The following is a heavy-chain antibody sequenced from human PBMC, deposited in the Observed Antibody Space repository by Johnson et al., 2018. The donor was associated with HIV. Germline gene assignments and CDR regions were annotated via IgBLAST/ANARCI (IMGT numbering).Heavy chain of an antibody. CDR2: IKSKTDGGTT. D-gene: IGHD6-13*01. CDR3: TTAASSSWYGEDAFDI. CDR1: GFTFSNAW. V-gene: IGHV3-15*01. Sequence: VQLVESGGGLVKPGGSLRLSCAASGFTFSNAWMSWVRQAPGKGLEWVGRIKSKTDGGTTDYAAPVKGSLTISRDDSKNTLYLQMNSLKTEDTAVYYCTTAASSSWYGEDAFDIWGQGTMVTVSS. J-gene: IGHJ3*02.